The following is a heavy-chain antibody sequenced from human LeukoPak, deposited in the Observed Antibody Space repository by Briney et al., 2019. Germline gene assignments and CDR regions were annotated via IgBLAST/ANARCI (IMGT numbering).Heavy chain of an antibody. J-gene: IGHJ5*02. CDR2: IYPGDSDT. CDR1: GYNFTSYW. CDR3: ARLTDGGSGSYYIENWFDP. D-gene: IGHD3-10*01. V-gene: IGHV5-51*01. Sequence: GESLKISCKGSGYNFTSYWIGWVRQMPGKGLEWMGIIYPGDSDTRYSPFFQGQVTISADKSISTAYLQWSSLKASDTAMYYCARLTDGGSGSYYIENWFDPWGQGTLVTVSS.